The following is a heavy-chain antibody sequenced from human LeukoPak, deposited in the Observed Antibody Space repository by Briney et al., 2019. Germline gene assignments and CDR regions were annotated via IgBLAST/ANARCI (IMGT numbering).Heavy chain of an antibody. V-gene: IGHV1-69*02. Sequence: ASVKVSCKASGGTFSSYTISWVRQAPGQGLEWMGRIIPILGIANYAQKFQGRVTITADKSTSTACMELSSLRSEDTAVYYCARGYQKWLADYWGQGTLVTVSS. CDR2: IIPILGIA. CDR1: GGTFSSYT. J-gene: IGHJ4*02. D-gene: IGHD3-22*01. CDR3: ARGYQKWLADY.